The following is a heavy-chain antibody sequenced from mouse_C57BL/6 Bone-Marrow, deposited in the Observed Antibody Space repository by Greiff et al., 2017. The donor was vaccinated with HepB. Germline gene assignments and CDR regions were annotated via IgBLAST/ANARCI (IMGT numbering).Heavy chain of an antibody. CDR1: GYSFTSYY. J-gene: IGHJ4*01. V-gene: IGHV1-66*01. D-gene: IGHD2-2*01. Sequence: QVQLQQSGPELVKPGASVKISCKASGYSFTSYYIHWVKQRPGQGLEWIGWIYPGSGNTKYNEKFKGKATLTADTSSSTAYMQLSSLTSEDSAVYYCARGEWLDAMDYWGQGTSVTVSS. CDR3: ARGEWLDAMDY. CDR2: IYPGSGNT.